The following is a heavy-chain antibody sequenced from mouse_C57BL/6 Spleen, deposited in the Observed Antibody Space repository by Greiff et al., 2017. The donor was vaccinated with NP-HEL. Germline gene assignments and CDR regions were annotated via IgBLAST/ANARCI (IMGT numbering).Heavy chain of an antibody. Sequence: EVKLQESGAELVKPGASVKLSCTASGFNIKDYYMHWVKQRTEQGLEWIGRIDPEDGETKYAPKFQGKATITADTSSNTAYLQLSSLTSEDTAVYYCARGRVYGNENYYAMDYWGQGTSVTVSS. D-gene: IGHD2-1*01. CDR1: GFNIKDYY. V-gene: IGHV14-2*01. J-gene: IGHJ4*01. CDR2: IDPEDGET. CDR3: ARGRVYGNENYYAMDY.